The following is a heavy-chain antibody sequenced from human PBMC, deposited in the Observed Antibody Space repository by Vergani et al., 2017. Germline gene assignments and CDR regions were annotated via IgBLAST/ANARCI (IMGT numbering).Heavy chain of an antibody. V-gene: IGHV3-33*01. Sequence: QVHLVVSGGGVVQPGRSLRLSCAASGFTFSSYGMHWVRQAPGKGLEWVAVIWYDGADKYYADSVKGRFTISRDNSKNTLYLQMNSLRAEDTAVYYCARGYCTGGSCYSLFDYWGQGTLVTVSS. CDR3: ARGYCTGGSCYSLFDY. CDR2: IWYDGADK. CDR1: GFTFSSYG. J-gene: IGHJ4*02. D-gene: IGHD2-15*01.